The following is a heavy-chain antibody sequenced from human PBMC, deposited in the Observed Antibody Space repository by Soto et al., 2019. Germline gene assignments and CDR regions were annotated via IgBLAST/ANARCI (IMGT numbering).Heavy chain of an antibody. Sequence: EVQLLESGGGLVQPGGSLVLSCAASGFTFSSYAMSWVRQAPGKGLEWVSSISGGGNDAYYADSVKGRVTISRDNSRNTLYLQMNSLRADDTAIFYCTRSLFSASTGIEPFDLWGQGALVTVSS. CDR3: TRSLFSASTGIEPFDL. V-gene: IGHV3-23*01. CDR1: GFTFSSYA. D-gene: IGHD1-1*01. CDR2: ISGGGNDA. J-gene: IGHJ4*02.